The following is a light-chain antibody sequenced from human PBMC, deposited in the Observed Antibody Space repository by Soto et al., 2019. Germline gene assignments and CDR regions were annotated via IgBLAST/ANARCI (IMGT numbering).Light chain of an antibody. CDR3: QHYVTSLTT. CDR1: QRVTSNY. CDR2: GSS. J-gene: IGKJ1*01. Sequence: EIVLTQSPGTLSLSPGERATLSCGASQRVTSNYLAWYQQKPGQAPRLLIHGSSTRATGIPDRFTGSGSGTDFALTISRLEPEDFAVYYCQHYVTSLTTFGQGTKVDIK. V-gene: IGKV3-20*01.